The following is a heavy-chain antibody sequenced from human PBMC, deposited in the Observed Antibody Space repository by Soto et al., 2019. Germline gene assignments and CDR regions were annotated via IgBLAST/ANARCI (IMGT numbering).Heavy chain of an antibody. CDR1: GFTFSLFA. CDR3: SAHLYCGNDCYQAAFDT. V-gene: IGHV3-30-3*01. J-gene: IGHJ3*02. Sequence: QEQLVESGGGVVQPGRSLRLTCAGSGFTFSLFAMHWVRQAPGKGLEWVTVISYDGSNVYYADSVMGRFTISRDNSKNAVYLQMHNLRAEDTAVYYCSAHLYCGNDCYQAAFDTWGHGTLVTVSS. D-gene: IGHD2-21*02. CDR2: ISYDGSNV.